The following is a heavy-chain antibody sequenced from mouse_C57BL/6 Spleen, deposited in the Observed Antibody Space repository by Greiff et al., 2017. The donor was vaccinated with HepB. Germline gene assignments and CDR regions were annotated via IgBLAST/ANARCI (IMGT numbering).Heavy chain of an antibody. CDR2: ISYDGSN. J-gene: IGHJ3*01. V-gene: IGHV3-6*01. Sequence: EVKLQESGPGLVKPSQSLSLTCSVTGYSITSGYYWNWIRQFPGNKLEWMGYISYDGSNNYNPSLKNRISITRDTSKNQVFLKLNSVTTEDTATYYCARDHYYGGSPWFAYWGQGTLVTVSA. CDR3: ARDHYYGGSPWFAY. CDR1: GYSITSGYY. D-gene: IGHD1-1*01.